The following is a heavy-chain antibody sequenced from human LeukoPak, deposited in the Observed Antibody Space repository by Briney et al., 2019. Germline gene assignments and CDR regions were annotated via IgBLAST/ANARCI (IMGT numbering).Heavy chain of an antibody. D-gene: IGHD3-22*01. J-gene: IGHJ3*02. CDR1: GYTFTGYY. CDR2: INPNSGGT. Sequence: ASVKVSCKASGYTFTGYYMHWVRQAPGQGLEWMGWINPNSGGTNYAQKFQGRVTMTRDTSISTAYMELSRLRSDDTAVYYCARSMGGYYDSSGYYYGDAFDIWGQGTMVTVSS. V-gene: IGHV1-2*02. CDR3: ARSMGGYYDSSGYYYGDAFDI.